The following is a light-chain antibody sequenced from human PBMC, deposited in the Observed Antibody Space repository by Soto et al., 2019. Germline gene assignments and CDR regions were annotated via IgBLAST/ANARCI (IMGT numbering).Light chain of an antibody. Sequence: EVVLTQSPGTLSLSPGERATLSCRASQSVSISYLAWYQQKPGQAPRLLIYGSSRRATGIPDRLSGSGSGTDFTLTISRLEPEDFAVYYCQQYDNSPPWTFGQGTKVDIK. CDR3: QQYDNSPPWT. J-gene: IGKJ1*01. CDR1: QSVSISY. CDR2: GSS. V-gene: IGKV3-20*01.